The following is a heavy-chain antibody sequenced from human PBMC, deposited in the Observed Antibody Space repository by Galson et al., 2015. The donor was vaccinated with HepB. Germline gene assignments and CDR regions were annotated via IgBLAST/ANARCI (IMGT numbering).Heavy chain of an antibody. CDR2: IWYDGSNK. CDR3: ARDHIAARPGWFDP. CDR1: GFTFSSYG. Sequence: SLRLSCAASGFTFSSYGMHWVRQAPGKGLEWVGVIWYDGSNKYYADSVKGRFTISRDNSKNTLYLQMGSLRAEDTAVYYCARDHIAARPGWFDPWGQGTLATVSA. V-gene: IGHV3-33*01. D-gene: IGHD6-6*01. J-gene: IGHJ5*02.